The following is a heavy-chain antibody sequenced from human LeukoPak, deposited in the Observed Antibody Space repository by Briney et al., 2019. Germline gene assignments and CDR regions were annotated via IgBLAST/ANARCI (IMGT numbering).Heavy chain of an antibody. CDR3: ARVTGTTSWFDP. V-gene: IGHV1-69*04. D-gene: IGHD1-20*01. CDR2: IIPILGIA. CDR1: GGTFSIYA. J-gene: IGHJ5*02. Sequence: SVKVSCKASGGTFSIYAISWVRQAPGQGLEWMGRIIPILGIANYAQKFQGRVTITADKSTSTAYMELSSLRSEDTAVYYCARVTGTTSWFDPWGQGTLVTVSS.